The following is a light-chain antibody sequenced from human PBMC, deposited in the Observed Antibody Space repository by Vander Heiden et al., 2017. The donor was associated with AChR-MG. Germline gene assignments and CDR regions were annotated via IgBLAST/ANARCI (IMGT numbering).Light chain of an antibody. CDR1: QGISNY. V-gene: IGKV1-33*01. CDR3: QQHDNLPYT. J-gene: IGKJ2*01. Sequence: DIQLTQSPSTLSASVGDRVTITCQASQGISNYLDWYQQKPGKAPKLLIYDASNLETGIPARFSGSGTGTDFTFTISTLQPEDIATYYCQQHDNLPYTFGQGTRLEIK. CDR2: DAS.